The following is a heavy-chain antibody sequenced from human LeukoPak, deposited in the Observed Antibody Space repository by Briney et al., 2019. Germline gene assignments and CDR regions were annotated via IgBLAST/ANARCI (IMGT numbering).Heavy chain of an antibody. Sequence: GESLKISCKGSGYSFPTYWIDWVRQMPGKGLEWMGIIYPADPDTRYSPSFQGQVTISADKSITTAYLQWTSLKASDTAMYYCARLTGTQYYFDYWGQGALVTVSS. CDR2: IYPADPDT. CDR3: ARLTGTQYYFDY. D-gene: IGHD2-8*02. V-gene: IGHV5-51*01. J-gene: IGHJ4*02. CDR1: GYSFPTYW.